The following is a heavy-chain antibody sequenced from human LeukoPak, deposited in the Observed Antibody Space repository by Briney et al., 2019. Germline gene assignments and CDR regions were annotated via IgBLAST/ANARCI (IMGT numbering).Heavy chain of an antibody. CDR1: GYTFTSYD. D-gene: IGHD6-6*01. V-gene: IGHV1-8*01. CDR3: ARGRERGSSSSFTDY. Sequence: ASVKVSCKASGYTFTSYDINWVRQATGQGLEWVGWMNPNSGNTGYAQKFQGRVTMTRNTSISTAYMELSSLRSEDTAVYYCARGRERGSSSSFTDYWGQGTLVIVSS. J-gene: IGHJ4*02. CDR2: MNPNSGNT.